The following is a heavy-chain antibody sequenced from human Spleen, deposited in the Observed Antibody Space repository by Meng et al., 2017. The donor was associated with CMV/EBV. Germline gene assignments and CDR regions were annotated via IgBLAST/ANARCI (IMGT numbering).Heavy chain of an antibody. V-gene: IGHV4-39*07. J-gene: IGHJ4*02. CDR2: VYYSGVT. CDR3: ARERGSTSCLDY. D-gene: IGHD2-2*01. Sequence: SETLSLTCTVSGGSISSSSYYWGWIRQPPGKGLEWIGSVYYSGVTYYNSSLKSRVTISVDTSKNQFSLKLRSVTAADTAVYYCARERGSTSCLDYWGQGTLVTVSS. CDR1: GGSISSSSYY.